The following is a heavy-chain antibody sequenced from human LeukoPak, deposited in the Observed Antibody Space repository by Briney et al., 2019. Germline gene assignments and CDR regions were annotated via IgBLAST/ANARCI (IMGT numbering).Heavy chain of an antibody. D-gene: IGHD3-3*01. CDR2: IRYDGSYK. V-gene: IGHV3-30*02. Sequence: GGSLRLSCAASGFTFNTYGMHWVRQAPGKGLEWVAFIRYDGSYKYYADSVKGRFTISRDNAKNTLHLQMNSLRAEDTAVYYCARGGYYGSGRYYFDSWGQGTLVTVSS. J-gene: IGHJ4*02. CDR1: GFTFNTYG. CDR3: ARGGYYGSGRYYFDS.